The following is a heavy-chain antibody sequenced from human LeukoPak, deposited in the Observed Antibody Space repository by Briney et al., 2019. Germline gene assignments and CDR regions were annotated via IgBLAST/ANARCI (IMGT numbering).Heavy chain of an antibody. V-gene: IGHV4-34*01. D-gene: IGHD2-2*01. J-gene: IGHJ6*03. CDR2: TLHSGDP. Sequence: PSETLSLTCAVYDGSFIGYYWTWVRQTPGKGLDWIGDTLHSGDPNYNPSLESRATISVDTSKHQFTLNLTSVTAADTAVYFCARGPIVAVPAVYYYYMDVWGSGTTVTVSS. CDR3: ARGPIVAVPAVYYYYMDV. CDR1: DGSFIGYY.